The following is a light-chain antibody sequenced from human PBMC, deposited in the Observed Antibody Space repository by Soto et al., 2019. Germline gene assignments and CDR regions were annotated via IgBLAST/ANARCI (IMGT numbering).Light chain of an antibody. Sequence: AILLPQSPSSLSASVGARVTITCRASQGIDSSFAWYQQKPGKAPKLLIYAASSLQSGVPSRFSGSGSGTDFTLTISSLQPEDFATYYCQQYGSSGTFGQGTKVDIK. CDR2: AAS. V-gene: IGKV1-13*02. CDR1: QGIDSS. CDR3: QQYGSSGT. J-gene: IGKJ1*01.